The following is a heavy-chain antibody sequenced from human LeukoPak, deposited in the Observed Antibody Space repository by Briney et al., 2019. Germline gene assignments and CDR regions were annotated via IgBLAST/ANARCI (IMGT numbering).Heavy chain of an antibody. CDR1: GFTFSNYW. V-gene: IGHV3-7*01. CDR3: ARDRWGYSYGGD. Sequence: GGSLRLSCAASGFTFSNYWMSWVRQAPGKGLEWVANIKQDGTQKFYVDSVKGRFTISRDNAKNSLYLQMNSLRAEDTAVYYCARDRWGYSYGGDWGQGILVTVSS. CDR2: IKQDGTQK. D-gene: IGHD5-18*01. J-gene: IGHJ4*02.